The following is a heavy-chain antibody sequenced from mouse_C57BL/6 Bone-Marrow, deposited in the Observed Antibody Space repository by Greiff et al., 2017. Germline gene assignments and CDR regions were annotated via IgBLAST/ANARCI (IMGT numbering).Heavy chain of an antibody. J-gene: IGHJ4*01. D-gene: IGHD1-1*01. V-gene: IGHV1-52*01. CDR2: IDPSDSET. Sequence: QVQLQQPGAELVRPGSSVKLSCKASGYTFTSYWMHWVKQRPIQGLEWIGNIDPSDSETHYNQKFKDKATLTVDKSSSTAYMQLSSLASEDSAVDYCARPHYYGSSPYSMDYWGQGTSVTVSA. CDR3: ARPHYYGSSPYSMDY. CDR1: GYTFTSYW.